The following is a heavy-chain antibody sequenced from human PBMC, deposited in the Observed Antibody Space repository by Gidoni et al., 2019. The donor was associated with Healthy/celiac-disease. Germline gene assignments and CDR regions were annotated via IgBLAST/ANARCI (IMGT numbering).Heavy chain of an antibody. CDR1: GFTFISYS. CDR3: ARDLPGGELPDTRDY. CDR2: ISSSSSYI. V-gene: IGHV3-21*01. J-gene: IGHJ4*02. Sequence: EVQLVESGGGLVKPGGSLSLSCAASGFTFISYSMNWVRQAPGKGLGWVSSISSSSSYIYYADSVKGRFTISRDNAKNSLYLQMNSLRAEDTAVYYCARDLPGGELPDTRDYWGQGTLVTVSS. D-gene: IGHD1-26*01.